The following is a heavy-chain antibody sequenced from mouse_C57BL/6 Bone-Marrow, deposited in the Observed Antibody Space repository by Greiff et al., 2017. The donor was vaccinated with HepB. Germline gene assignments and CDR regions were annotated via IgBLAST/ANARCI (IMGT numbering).Heavy chain of an antibody. CDR3: ARLLLLWYFDV. D-gene: IGHD1-1*01. V-gene: IGHV1-64*01. J-gene: IGHJ1*03. CDR1: GYTFTSYW. CDR2: IHPNSGST. Sequence: QVQLQQPGAELVKPGASVKLSCKASGYTFTSYWMHWVKQRPGQGLEWIGMIHPNSGSTNYNEKFKSKATLTVDKSSSTAYMQLSSLTSEDSAVYYCARLLLLWYFDVWGTGTTVTVSS.